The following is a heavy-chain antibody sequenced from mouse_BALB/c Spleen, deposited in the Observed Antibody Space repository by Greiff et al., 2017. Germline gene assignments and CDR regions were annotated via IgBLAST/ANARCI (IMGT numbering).Heavy chain of an antibody. V-gene: IGHV1S56*01. CDR1: GYTFTSYY. J-gene: IGHJ2*01. Sequence: QVQLKESGPELVKPGASVKMSCKASGYTFTSYYIHWVKQRPGQGLEWIGWIYPGDGSTKYNEKFKGKTTLTADKSSSTAYMLLSSLTSEDSAIYFCARSYYYGREDYWGQGNTLTVSS. CDR2: IYPGDGST. CDR3: ARSYYYGREDY. D-gene: IGHD1-1*01.